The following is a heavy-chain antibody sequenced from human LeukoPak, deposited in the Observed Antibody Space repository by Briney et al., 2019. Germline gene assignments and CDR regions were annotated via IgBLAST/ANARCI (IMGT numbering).Heavy chain of an antibody. CDR2: IYYSGST. Sequence: PSETLSLTCTVSGGSISSSDYYWSWIRQPPGKGLEWIGYIYYSGSTYYNPSLKSRVTISVDTSKNQFSLKLSSVTAADTAVYYCARKTYYYDSSGYYLDAFDIWGQGTMVTVSS. CDR3: ARKTYYYDSSGYYLDAFDI. D-gene: IGHD3-22*01. V-gene: IGHV4-30-4*01. CDR1: GGSISSSDYY. J-gene: IGHJ3*02.